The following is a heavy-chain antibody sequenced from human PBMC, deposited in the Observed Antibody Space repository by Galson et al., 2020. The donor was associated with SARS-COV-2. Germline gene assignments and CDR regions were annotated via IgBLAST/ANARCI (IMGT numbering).Heavy chain of an antibody. CDR2: IFFNGLT. J-gene: IGHJ4*02. Sequence: ASETLSLTCTVSGDSISTTHYYWGWIRKPPGKGLEWIATIFFNGLTFYNPSLKSRVTISVDTSESQFSLKLSSVAAADTAVYYCGRQLYGSPFDYWGQGTLVTVSS. CDR1: GDSISTTHYY. V-gene: IGHV4-39*01. D-gene: IGHD3-3*01. CDR3: GRQLYGSPFDY.